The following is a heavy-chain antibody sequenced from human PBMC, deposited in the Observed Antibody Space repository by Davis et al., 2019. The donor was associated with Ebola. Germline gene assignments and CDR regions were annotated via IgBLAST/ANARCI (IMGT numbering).Heavy chain of an antibody. CDR1: GDSVSSGG. CDR2: TYYSSKWYN. J-gene: IGHJ6*02. Sequence: PSETLSLTCAISGDSVSSGGWNWIRQSPSRGLEWLGRTYYSSKWYNDYAVSVKSRITINPDTSKNQFSLQLNSVTPEDTALYYCARGWLRGGMDGWGEGTTVTV. V-gene: IGHV6-1*01. CDR3: ARGWLRGGMDG. D-gene: IGHD5-18*01.